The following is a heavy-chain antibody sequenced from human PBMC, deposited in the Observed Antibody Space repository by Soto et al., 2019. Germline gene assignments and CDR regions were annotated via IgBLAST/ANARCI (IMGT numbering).Heavy chain of an antibody. CDR1: GFTFSSYC. CDR3: ARHSHGYSKGYVLYYYYGMDV. CDR2: INSDGSST. V-gene: IGHV3-74*01. J-gene: IGHJ6*02. Sequence: AGGALRLSCAASGFTFSSYCMHWVRQAPGKGLVWVSRINSDGSSTSYADSVKGRFTISRDNAKNTLYLQMNSLRAEDTAVYYCARHSHGYSKGYVLYYYYGMDVWGQGTTVTVSS. D-gene: IGHD4-4*01.